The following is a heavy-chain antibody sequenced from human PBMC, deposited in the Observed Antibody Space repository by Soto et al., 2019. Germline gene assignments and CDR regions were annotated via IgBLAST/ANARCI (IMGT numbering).Heavy chain of an antibody. CDR2: IKSRTDGGAT. V-gene: IGHV3-15*01. D-gene: IGHD3-10*01. J-gene: IGHJ5*02. CDR3: TYLYREGP. Sequence: PGGSLRLSCAASGFSFNKAWMTWVRQAPGKGLEWVGRIKSRTDGGATEYAPPVNDRFIISRDDSRNMVFLQMNSLKTEDTAVYFCTYLYREGPWGQGTLVTVS. CDR1: GFSFNKAW.